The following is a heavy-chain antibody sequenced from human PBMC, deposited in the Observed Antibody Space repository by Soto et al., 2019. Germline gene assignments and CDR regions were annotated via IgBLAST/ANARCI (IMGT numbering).Heavy chain of an antibody. V-gene: IGHV4-39*01. Sequence: QLQLQESGPGLVTPSETLSLTCTVSGDSNSSSNYYWGWIRQPPGKGLEWIGTGYYSGSTYNNPSRKSRVDISVDTSKNESSLELSSVTAADTAVYFCARQQPSSGHYYVDHWCQGSLVTVFS. CDR1: GDSNSSSNYY. J-gene: IGHJ4*02. D-gene: IGHD3-22*01. CDR2: GYYSGST. CDR3: ARQQPSSGHYYVDH.